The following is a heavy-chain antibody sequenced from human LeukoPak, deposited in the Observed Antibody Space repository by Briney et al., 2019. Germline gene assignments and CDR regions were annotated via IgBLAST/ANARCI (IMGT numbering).Heavy chain of an antibody. J-gene: IGHJ3*02. V-gene: IGHV3-74*01. CDR1: GFTFSSYW. Sequence: GGSLRLSCAASGFTFSSYWMHWVRQAPGKGLVWVSRINSDGSSTSYADSVKGRFTISRDNAKNTLYLQMNSLRAEDTAVYYCASDMVRIDAFDIWGQGTMVTVSS. CDR2: INSDGSST. D-gene: IGHD3-10*01. CDR3: ASDMVRIDAFDI.